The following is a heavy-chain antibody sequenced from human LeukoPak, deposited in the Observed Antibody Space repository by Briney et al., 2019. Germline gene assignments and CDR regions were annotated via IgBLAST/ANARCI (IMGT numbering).Heavy chain of an antibody. V-gene: IGHV4-34*01. Sequence: SETLSLTCAVYGGSFSGYYWSWIRQPPGKGLEWIGEVNHSGSTNYNPSLKSRVTISVDTSKNQFSLKLSSVTAADTAVYYCARGRDSSGYQTFDYWGLGTLVTVSS. D-gene: IGHD3-22*01. CDR1: GGSFSGYY. CDR3: ARGRDSSGYQTFDY. CDR2: VNHSGST. J-gene: IGHJ4*02.